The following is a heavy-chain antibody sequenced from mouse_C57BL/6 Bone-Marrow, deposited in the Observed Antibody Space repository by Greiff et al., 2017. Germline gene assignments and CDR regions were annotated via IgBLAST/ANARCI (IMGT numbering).Heavy chain of an antibody. D-gene: IGHD1-1*01. CDR1: GYTFTDYY. Sequence: VQLQQSGPVLVKPGASVKMSCKASGYTFTDYYMNWVKQSHGKSLEWIGVINPYNGGTSYNQKFKGKATLTVAKSSSTAYMELNSLTSEDSAVYYCARWVYYYGSSHDYYAMDYWGQGTSVTVSS. CDR2: INPYNGGT. V-gene: IGHV1-19*01. J-gene: IGHJ4*01. CDR3: ARWVYYYGSSHDYYAMDY.